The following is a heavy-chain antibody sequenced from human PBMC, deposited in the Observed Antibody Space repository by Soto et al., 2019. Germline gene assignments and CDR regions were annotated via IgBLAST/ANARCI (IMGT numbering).Heavy chain of an antibody. CDR1: GYTFTSYG. D-gene: IGHD6-13*01. J-gene: IGHJ6*02. V-gene: IGHV1-18*04. Sequence: ASVKVSCKASGYTFTSYGISWVRQAPGQGLEWMGWISAYNGNTNYAQKLQGRVTMTTDTSTSTAYMELRSLRSDDTAVYYWARDGSSSWYSDYYYGMDVWGQGTTVTVSS. CDR3: ARDGSSSWYSDYYYGMDV. CDR2: ISAYNGNT.